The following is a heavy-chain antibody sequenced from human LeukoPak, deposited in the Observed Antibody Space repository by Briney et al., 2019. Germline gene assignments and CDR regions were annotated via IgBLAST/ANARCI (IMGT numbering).Heavy chain of an antibody. J-gene: IGHJ4*02. V-gene: IGHV3-23*01. CDR3: ATYRQVLLPFES. D-gene: IGHD2-8*02. CDR2: IFPSGGEI. CDR1: GFTFSTFA. Sequence: GGSLRFPCEASGFTFSTFAMIWVRQPPGKGLEWVSSIFPSGGEIHYADSVRGRFTISRDNSKSTLSLQMNSLRAEDTAIYYCATYRQVLLPFESWGQGTLVTVSS.